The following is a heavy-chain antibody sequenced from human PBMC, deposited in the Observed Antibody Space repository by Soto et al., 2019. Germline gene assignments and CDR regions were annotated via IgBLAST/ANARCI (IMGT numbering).Heavy chain of an antibody. Sequence: PSEPLSLPCAVYVGSFSNYYWSWIRQSPGGGLEWIGESLPGGSTIYNPSLESRVTFSEDTSKNHFSLNLNSVTAADTAVYYCARHGGYYFDYWGQGTLVTVSS. CDR2: SLPGGST. D-gene: IGHD3-16*01. V-gene: IGHV4-34*12. CDR1: VGSFSNYY. CDR3: ARHGGYYFDY. J-gene: IGHJ4*02.